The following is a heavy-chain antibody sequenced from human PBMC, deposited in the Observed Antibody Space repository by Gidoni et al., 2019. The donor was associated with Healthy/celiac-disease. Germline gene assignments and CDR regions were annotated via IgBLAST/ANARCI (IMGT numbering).Heavy chain of an antibody. Sequence: QVQLVESGGGVVQPGRSLRLSCAASGFPFRSNAMHWVRQAPGKGLEWVAVISYDGSNKYYADSVKGRFTISRDNSKNTLYLQMNSLRAEDTAVYYCARVVFGYSSGPIDYWGQGTLVTVSS. CDR3: ARVVFGYSSGPIDY. CDR2: ISYDGSNK. D-gene: IGHD6-19*01. CDR1: GFPFRSNA. J-gene: IGHJ4*02. V-gene: IGHV3-30-3*01.